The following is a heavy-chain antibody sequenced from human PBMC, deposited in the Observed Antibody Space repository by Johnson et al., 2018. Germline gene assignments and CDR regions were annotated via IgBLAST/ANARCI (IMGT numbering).Heavy chain of an antibody. CDR2: INQDGSEK. D-gene: IGHD2-2*01. CDR1: GLTFSSYS. J-gene: IGHJ3*02. V-gene: IGHV3-7*04. Sequence: QLVESGGGLVQPGGSLRLPCAASGLTFSSYSMNWFPKAPGRGREWVANINQDGSEKYYVDPVKGRCTISKENAKNSLYLQRNSLGAEDTAVYYWARGDQGAFDIWGQGTMVTVSS. CDR3: ARGDQGAFDI.